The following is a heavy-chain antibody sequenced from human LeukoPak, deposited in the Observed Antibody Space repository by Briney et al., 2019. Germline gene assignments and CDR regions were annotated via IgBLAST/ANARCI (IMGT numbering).Heavy chain of an antibody. J-gene: IGHJ6*02. D-gene: IGHD2-2*03. CDR1: GGTFSSYA. V-gene: IGHV1-69*11. CDR2: IIPILGTA. CDR3: ARVLGYCSSTSCLYYYYYGMDV. Sequence: ASVKVSCKASGGTFSSYAISWLRQAPGQGLEWMGRIIPILGTANYAQKFQGRVTITADESTSTAYMELSSLRSEDTAVYYCARVLGYCSSTSCLYYYYYGMDVWGQGTTVTVSS.